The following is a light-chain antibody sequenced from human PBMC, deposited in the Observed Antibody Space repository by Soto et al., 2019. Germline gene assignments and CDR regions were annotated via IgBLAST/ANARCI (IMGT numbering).Light chain of an antibody. CDR1: SSNIGAGYD. J-gene: IGLJ2*01. CDR2: GNS. CDR3: QSYDSSLSGAVV. V-gene: IGLV1-40*01. Sequence: QSVLTQPPSVSGAPGQRVTISCTGSSSNIGAGYDVHWYQQLPGTAPKLLIYGNSNRPSGVPDRFSGSKSGTSASLAITGLQAEDEADYYCQSYDSSLSGAVVFGGGTQLPVL.